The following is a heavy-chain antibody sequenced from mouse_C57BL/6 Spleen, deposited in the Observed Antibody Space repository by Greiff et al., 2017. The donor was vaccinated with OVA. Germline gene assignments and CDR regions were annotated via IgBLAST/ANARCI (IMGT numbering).Heavy chain of an antibody. D-gene: IGHD1-1*01. Sequence: QVQLQQPGAELVKPGASVKLSCKASGYTFTSYWMHWVKQRPGQGLEWIGMIHPNSGSTNYNEKFKSKATLTVDTSYSTAYMQLSSLTSENSAVYYCARRPDYSGCGRDYWGQGTTLTVSS. V-gene: IGHV1-64*01. CDR1: GYTFTSYW. J-gene: IGHJ2*01. CDR2: IHPNSGST. CDR3: ARRPDYSGCGRDY.